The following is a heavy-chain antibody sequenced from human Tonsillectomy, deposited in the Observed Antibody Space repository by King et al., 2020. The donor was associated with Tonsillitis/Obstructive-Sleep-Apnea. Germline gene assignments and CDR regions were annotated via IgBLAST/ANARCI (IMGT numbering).Heavy chain of an antibody. CDR1: GFTFSSYA. D-gene: IGHD2-15*01. J-gene: IGHJ3*02. V-gene: IGHV3-30*01. CDR3: ARDPLIAVVVAATQYAFDI. CDR2: ISYDGSNK. Sequence: VQLVESGGGVVQPGRSLRLSCAASGFTFSSYAMHWVRQAPGKGLEWVAVISYDGSNKYYADSVKGRFTISRDNSKNTLYLKMNSLRAEDTAVYYCARDPLIAVVVAATQYAFDIWGQGTMVTVSS.